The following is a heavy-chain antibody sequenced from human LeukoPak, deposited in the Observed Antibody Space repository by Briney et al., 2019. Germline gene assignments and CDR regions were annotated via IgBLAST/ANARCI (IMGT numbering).Heavy chain of an antibody. V-gene: IGHV4-4*07. CDR1: GGSISSYY. Sequence: PSETLSLTCTVSGGSISSYYRSWIRQPAGKGLEWIGRIYTSGSTNYNPSLKSRVTMSVDTSKNQFSLKLSSVTAADTAVYYCARDLGRPGWPDSLFDYWGQGTLVTVSS. J-gene: IGHJ4*02. CDR2: IYTSGST. D-gene: IGHD6-19*01. CDR3: ARDLGRPGWPDSLFDY.